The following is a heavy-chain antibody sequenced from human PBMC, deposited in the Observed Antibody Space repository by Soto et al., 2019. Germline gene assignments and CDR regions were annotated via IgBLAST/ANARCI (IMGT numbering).Heavy chain of an antibody. CDR3: ARDLQSSSWTFGY. J-gene: IGHJ4*02. CDR2: INAGNGNT. D-gene: IGHD6-13*01. V-gene: IGHV1-3*01. Sequence: ASVKVSWKASGYTFTSYAMHWVRQAPGQRLEWVGWINAGNGNTKYSQKFQGRVTITRDTSASTAYMELSSLRSEDTAVYYCARDLQSSSWTFGYWGQGTLVTVSS. CDR1: GYTFTSYA.